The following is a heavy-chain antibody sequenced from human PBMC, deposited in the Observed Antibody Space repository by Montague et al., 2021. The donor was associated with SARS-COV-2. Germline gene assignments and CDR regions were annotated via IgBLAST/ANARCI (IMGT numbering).Heavy chain of an antibody. J-gene: IGHJ6*02. D-gene: IGHD1-14*01. V-gene: IGHV3-9*01. Sequence: SLRLSCAASGFNFDDYAMHWVRQAPGKGLEWVSGISWTSGSTDSADAVKGRFTISRDNAKSSLYLQMNNLRGEDTALYYCAKRYGTPCRGCYSTPMDVWGQGTTVTVSS. CDR1: GFNFDDYA. CDR2: ISWTSGST. CDR3: AKRYGTPCRGCYSTPMDV.